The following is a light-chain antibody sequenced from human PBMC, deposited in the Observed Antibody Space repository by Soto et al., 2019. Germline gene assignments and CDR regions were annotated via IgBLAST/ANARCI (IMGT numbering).Light chain of an antibody. CDR1: SSDVGGYKY. CDR2: EVS. V-gene: IGLV2-8*01. J-gene: IGLJ1*01. CDR3: SSYAGSNNYV. Sequence: LTQPPSASGSPGQSVTISCTGTSSDVGGYKYVSWYQQHPGKAPKLMIYEVSKRPSGVPDRFSGSKSGNTASLTVSGIQAEDEDDYYCSSYAGSNNYVFGSGTKITAL.